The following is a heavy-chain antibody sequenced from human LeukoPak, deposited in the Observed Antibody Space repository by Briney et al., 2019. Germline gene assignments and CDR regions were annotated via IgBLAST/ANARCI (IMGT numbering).Heavy chain of an antibody. CDR3: ARDSSGWNYYYYGMDV. Sequence: ASVKVSCKASGNTFSNYGFSWVRQAPGQGLEWMGWISANNGVTDYAQKLQGRVTMTTDTSTSTAYMELRSLRSDDTAVYYCARDSSGWNYYYYGMDVWGQGTTVTVSS. CDR1: GNTFSNYG. J-gene: IGHJ6*02. CDR2: ISANNGVT. V-gene: IGHV1-18*01. D-gene: IGHD6-19*01.